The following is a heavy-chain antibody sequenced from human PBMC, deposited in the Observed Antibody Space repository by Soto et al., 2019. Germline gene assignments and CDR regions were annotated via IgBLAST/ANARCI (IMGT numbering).Heavy chain of an antibody. J-gene: IGHJ6*02. Sequence: GASVKVSCKASGGTFSSYAISWVRQAPGQGLEWMGGIIPIFGTANYAQKFQGRVTITADESTSTAYMELSSLRSEDTAVYYCARDLTPLQSWETYYYYGMDVWGQGTTVTVSS. CDR2: IIPIFGTA. D-gene: IGHD1-26*01. CDR1: GGTFSSYA. V-gene: IGHV1-69*13. CDR3: ARDLTPLQSWETYYYYGMDV.